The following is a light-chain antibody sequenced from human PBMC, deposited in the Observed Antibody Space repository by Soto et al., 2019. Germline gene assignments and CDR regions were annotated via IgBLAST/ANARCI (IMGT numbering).Light chain of an antibody. CDR2: DAS. CDR1: QSVSTY. V-gene: IGKV3-11*01. J-gene: IGKJ2*02. CDR3: QQRSSWPRGT. Sequence: EIVLTQSPASLSLSPGERATLSCRASQSVSTYLAWYQQKPGQAPRLLIHDASNRATGIPARFSGSGSWTDFTLTISGLEPDDCAVYFGQQRSSWPRGTFGQGTKLEIK.